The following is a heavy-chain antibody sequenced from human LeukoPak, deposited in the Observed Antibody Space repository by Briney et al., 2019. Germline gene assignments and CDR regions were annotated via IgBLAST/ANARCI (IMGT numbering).Heavy chain of an antibody. D-gene: IGHD2-2*01. V-gene: IGHV4-59*12. Sequence: KPSETLSLTCAVSGASISSYYWSWIRQPPGKGLEWIGYISYSGSTNYNPSLKSRVTISVDTSKNQFSLKLSSVTAADTAVYYCARAPYCSSTSCPRYYGMDVWGQGTTVTVSS. CDR3: ARAPYCSSTSCPRYYGMDV. CDR1: GASISSYY. J-gene: IGHJ6*02. CDR2: ISYSGST.